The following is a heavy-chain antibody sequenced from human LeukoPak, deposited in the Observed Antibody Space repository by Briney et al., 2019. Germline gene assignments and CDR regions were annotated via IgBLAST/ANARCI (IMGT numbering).Heavy chain of an antibody. V-gene: IGHV1-18*01. CDR1: GYTFTSYG. J-gene: IGHJ4*02. CDR3: ARAHKLWGGYDGFDY. D-gene: IGHD3-16*01. CDR2: ISAYNGNT. Sequence: WASVKVSCKASGYTFTSYGISWVRQAPGQGLEWMGWISAYNGNTNYAQKLQGRVTMTTDTSTSTAYMELRSLRSDDTAVYYCARAHKLWGGYDGFDYWGQGTLVTVSS.